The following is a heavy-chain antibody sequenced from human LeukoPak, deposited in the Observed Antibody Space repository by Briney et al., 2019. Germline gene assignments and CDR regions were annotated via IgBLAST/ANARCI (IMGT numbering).Heavy chain of an antibody. CDR3: AKDIGDY. J-gene: IGHJ4*02. Sequence: GGSLRLSCAASGFTFDDYATHWVRQAPGKGLEWVSGISWNSGSIGYADSVKGRFTISRDNAKNSLYLQMNSLRAEDTALDYCAKDIGDYWGQGTLVTVSS. CDR1: GFTFDDYA. CDR2: ISWNSGSI. V-gene: IGHV3-9*01.